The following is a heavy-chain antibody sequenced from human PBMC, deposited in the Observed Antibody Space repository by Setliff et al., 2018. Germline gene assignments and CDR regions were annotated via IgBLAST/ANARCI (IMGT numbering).Heavy chain of an antibody. CDR2: FIPILGAT. CDR3: ARELRSPYWHLDS. CDR1: GGTFSSSG. Sequence: SVKVSCKSSGGTFSSSGITWVRQAPGQGLQWLGRFIPILGATNYAQNFQGRVTITADVSTSTGYMELRSLRSDDTAVYYCARELRSPYWHLDSWGQGTQVTVSS. D-gene: IGHD3-16*01. J-gene: IGHJ5*01. V-gene: IGHV1-69*13.